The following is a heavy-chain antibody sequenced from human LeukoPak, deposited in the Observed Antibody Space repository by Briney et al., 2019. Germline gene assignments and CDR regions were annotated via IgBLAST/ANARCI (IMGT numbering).Heavy chain of an antibody. CDR1: GRSISSSSYY. D-gene: IGHD3-22*01. CDR3: ARHKYYYDSSGYYYYFDY. Sequence: PSKTLSLTCTVSGRSISSSSYYWGWIRQPPGTGLEWIGSIYYSGSTYYNPSLKSRVTISVDTSKNQFSLKLSSVTAADTAVYYCARHKYYYDSSGYYYYFDYWGQGTLVTVSS. CDR2: IYYSGST. V-gene: IGHV4-39*01. J-gene: IGHJ4*02.